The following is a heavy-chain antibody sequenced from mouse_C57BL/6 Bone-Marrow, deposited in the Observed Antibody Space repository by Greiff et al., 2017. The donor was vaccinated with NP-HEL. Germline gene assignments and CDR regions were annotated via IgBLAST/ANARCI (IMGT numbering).Heavy chain of an antibody. Sequence: VKLQQSGPELVKPGASVKISCKASGYAFSSSWMNWVKQRPGKGLEWIGRIYPGDGDTNYNGKFKGKATLTADKSSSTAYMQLSSLTSEDSAVYFCASLTGAWFAYWGQGTLVTVSA. V-gene: IGHV1-82*01. CDR1: GYAFSSSW. D-gene: IGHD4-1*01. J-gene: IGHJ3*01. CDR2: IYPGDGDT. CDR3: ASLTGAWFAY.